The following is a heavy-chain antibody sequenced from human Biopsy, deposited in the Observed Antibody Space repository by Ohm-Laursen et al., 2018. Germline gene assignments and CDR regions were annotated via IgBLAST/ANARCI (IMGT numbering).Heavy chain of an antibody. CDR3: ARGSNDFGGLYFPR. CDR1: GGSFTGHY. Sequence: GTLSLTCTVSGGSFTGHYWSWIRQPPGKGLEWIGHISYTGYTSYNASLKSRITISVDTSRNHLSLRLSSLTAADTAVYYCARGSNDFGGLYFPRWGQGTLLTVSS. V-gene: IGHV4-59*11. J-gene: IGHJ4*02. CDR2: ISYTGYT. D-gene: IGHD4-23*01.